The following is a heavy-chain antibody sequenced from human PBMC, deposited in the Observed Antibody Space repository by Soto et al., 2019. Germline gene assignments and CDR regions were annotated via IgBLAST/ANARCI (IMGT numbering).Heavy chain of an antibody. Sequence: QLHLQESGPGLVKPSETLSLTCIVSGVSMSSDYWSWIRQPPGRGLEWLGHVYSSGSTNYNPSLKSRVTISVDTSKRQFSLTLSSVTAADTAVYFCAREPEPQIFGVVTPYYYGMDVCGQGTTVTVSS. D-gene: IGHD3-3*01. CDR2: VYSSGST. V-gene: IGHV4-59*01. J-gene: IGHJ6*02. CDR3: AREPEPQIFGVVTPYYYGMDV. CDR1: GVSMSSDY.